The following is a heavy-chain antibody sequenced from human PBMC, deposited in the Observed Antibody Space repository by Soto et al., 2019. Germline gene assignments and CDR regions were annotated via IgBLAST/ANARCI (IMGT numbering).Heavy chain of an antibody. D-gene: IGHD3-16*01. CDR3: ARSNYGFRMDV. V-gene: IGHV1-69*13. J-gene: IGHJ6*02. Sequence: SVKVSCKASGGTFSSYAITWVRQAPGQGLEWMGGIIPIFGTANYAQKFQGRVTITADESTSTAYMELSSLRAEDTAGYYCARSNYGFRMDVWGQGTTVTVSS. CDR1: GGTFSSYA. CDR2: IIPIFGTA.